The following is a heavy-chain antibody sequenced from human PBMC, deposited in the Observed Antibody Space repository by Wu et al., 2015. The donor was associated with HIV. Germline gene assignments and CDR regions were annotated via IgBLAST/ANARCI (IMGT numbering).Heavy chain of an antibody. CDR3: AREKVGDIVVVVAATPYYYYGMDV. CDR2: IIPIFGTA. D-gene: IGHD2-15*01. CDR1: GGTFSSYA. J-gene: IGHJ6*02. V-gene: IGHV1-69*13. Sequence: QVQLVQSGAEVKKPGSSVKVSCKASGGTFSSYAISWVRQAPGQGLEWMGRIIPIFGTANYAQKFQGRVTITADESTSTAYMELSSLRSEDTAVYYCAREKVGDIVVVVAATPYYYYGMDVWGQGTTVTVSS.